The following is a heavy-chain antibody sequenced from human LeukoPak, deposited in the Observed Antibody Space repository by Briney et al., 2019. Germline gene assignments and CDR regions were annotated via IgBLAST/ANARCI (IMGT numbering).Heavy chain of an antibody. J-gene: IGHJ6*02. CDR1: SCFSSSYY. V-gene: IGHV4-59*01. CDR2: IYYSGNT. CDR3: ARGGAHYYYGMGV. Sequence: LETLSRTGTGSSCFSSSYYWKWLRHPPGNGRVWIQSIYYSGNTNYNPSLKSRVTTSVDTSKNQFSLKMNSVTAADTAVYYCARGGAHYYYGMGVWGQGTTVTVSS.